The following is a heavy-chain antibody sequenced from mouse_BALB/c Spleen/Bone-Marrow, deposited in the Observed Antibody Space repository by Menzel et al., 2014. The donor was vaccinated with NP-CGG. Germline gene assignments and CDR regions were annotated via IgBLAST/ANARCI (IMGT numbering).Heavy chain of an antibody. CDR1: GYAFSTYW. J-gene: IGHJ3*01. CDR3: VRGLRAY. CDR2: IYPGDGDT. D-gene: IGHD1-1*01. Sequence: VQVVESGAELVRHGSSVKISCKASGYAFSTYWMNWVKQRPGQGLEWIGQIYPGDGDTNYSGKFKGKATLTADKSSSTADMPVSRLTAEDSAIYFCVRGLRAYWGQGTLVTGSA. V-gene: IGHV1-80*01.